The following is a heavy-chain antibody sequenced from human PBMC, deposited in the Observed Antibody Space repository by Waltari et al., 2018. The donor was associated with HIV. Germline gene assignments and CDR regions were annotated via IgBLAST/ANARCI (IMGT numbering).Heavy chain of an antibody. D-gene: IGHD3-3*01. Sequence: EVQLVESGGGLVKPGRSLRLSCTASGFTFGDYALSWFRQAPGKGLEWVGFIRSKPYGGTTEYAASVKGRFTIPRDDSKSIAYLQMNSLKTEDTAVYYCTRDANDFWSGYYNYWGQGTLVTVSS. CDR3: TRDANDFWSGYYNY. V-gene: IGHV3-49*05. J-gene: IGHJ4*02. CDR1: GFTFGDYA. CDR2: IRSKPYGGTT.